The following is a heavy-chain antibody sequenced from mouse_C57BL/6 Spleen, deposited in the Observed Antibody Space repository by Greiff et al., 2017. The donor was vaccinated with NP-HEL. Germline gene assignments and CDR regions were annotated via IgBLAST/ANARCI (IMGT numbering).Heavy chain of an antibody. Sequence: QVQLQQPGAELVRPGTSVKLSCKASGYTFTSYWMHWVKQRPGQGLEWIGVIDPSDSYTNYNQKFKGKATLTVDTSSSTAYMQLSSLTSEDSAVYYCARGAGIYYAMDYWGQGTSVTVSS. J-gene: IGHJ4*01. CDR3: ARGAGIYYAMDY. V-gene: IGHV1-59*01. CDR1: GYTFTSYW. CDR2: IDPSDSYT.